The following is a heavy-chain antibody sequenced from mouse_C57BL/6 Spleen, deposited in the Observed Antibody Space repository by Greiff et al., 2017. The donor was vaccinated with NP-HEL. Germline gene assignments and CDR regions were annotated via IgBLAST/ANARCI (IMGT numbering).Heavy chain of an antibody. Sequence: VQLQQSGAELARPGASVKLSCKASGYTFTSYGISWVKQRTGQGLGWIGEIYPRSGNTYYNEKFKGKATLTADKSSSTAYMELRSLTSEDSAVYFCARWDYDYDGAYAMDYWGQGTSVTVSS. CDR2: IYPRSGNT. CDR3: ARWDYDYDGAYAMDY. J-gene: IGHJ4*01. V-gene: IGHV1-81*01. D-gene: IGHD2-4*01. CDR1: GYTFTSYG.